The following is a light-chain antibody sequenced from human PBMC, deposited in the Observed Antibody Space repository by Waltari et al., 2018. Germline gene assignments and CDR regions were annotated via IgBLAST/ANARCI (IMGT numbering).Light chain of an antibody. CDR1: QSVIRY. Sequence: EIVLTQSPATLSLSPGERATLSCRASQSVIRYLAWYQQKPGQAPRLLIYDASNRATGIPARFSGSGSGTDFTLSISGLGPEDSAVYYCQQRYIWPPITFGQGTRLEIQ. CDR3: QQRYIWPPIT. J-gene: IGKJ5*01. CDR2: DAS. V-gene: IGKV3-11*01.